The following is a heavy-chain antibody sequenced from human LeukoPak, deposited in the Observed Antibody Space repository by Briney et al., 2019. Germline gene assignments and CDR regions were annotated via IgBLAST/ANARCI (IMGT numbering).Heavy chain of an antibody. CDR2: IDHSGST. Sequence: SETLSLTCAVYGGSFSGYYWSWIRQPPGKGLEWIGEIDHSGSTNYNPSLKSRVTISVDTSKNQFSLKLSSVTAADTAVYYCARRLPPILTGYSPYNWFDPWGQGTLVTVSS. D-gene: IGHD3-9*01. CDR3: ARRLPPILTGYSPYNWFDP. V-gene: IGHV4-34*01. CDR1: GGSFSGYY. J-gene: IGHJ5*02.